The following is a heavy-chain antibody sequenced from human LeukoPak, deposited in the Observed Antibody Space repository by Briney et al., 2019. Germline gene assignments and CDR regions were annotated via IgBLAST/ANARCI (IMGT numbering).Heavy chain of an antibody. CDR1: GFTFSTHA. CDR3: AKGPRQQLVTRFDN. V-gene: IGHV3-23*01. J-gene: IGHJ4*02. D-gene: IGHD6-13*01. Sequence: QPGGSLRLSCAASGFTFSTHAMSWVSQAPGKGLEWVSDISASGGSTYYADSVKGRFTVSRDNSKNTLYLQMSSLRADDTAVFYCAKGPRQQLVTRFDNWGQGTLVTVSS. CDR2: ISASGGST.